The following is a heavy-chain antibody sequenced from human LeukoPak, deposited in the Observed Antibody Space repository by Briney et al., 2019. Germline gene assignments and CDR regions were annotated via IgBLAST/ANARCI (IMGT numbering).Heavy chain of an antibody. Sequence: GRSLRLSCAVSGFTLDDYGMSWVSHAPGKGLEWVSGINWICCSTGYADSVKGRFTISRENAKNSLYLQMNSLRAEDTALYYCARDMVRGRDSSGWPTHPISYYVDYGGQGTLVTVSS. J-gene: IGHJ4*02. V-gene: IGHV3-20*04. D-gene: IGHD6-19*01. CDR3: ARDMVRGRDSSGWPTHPISYYVDY. CDR2: INWICCST. CDR1: GFTLDDYG.